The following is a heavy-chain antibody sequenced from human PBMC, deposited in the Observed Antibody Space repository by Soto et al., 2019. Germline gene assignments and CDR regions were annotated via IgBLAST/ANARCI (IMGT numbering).Heavy chain of an antibody. Sequence: QVQLQESGPGLVKPSETVSLTCTVSGGSVSPYYWTWVRRPPGKGLEWIAYIYYDGTTNYNPSLKSRVTISLDTSKNQFSLRLTSGTAADTAVYYCARGRHWLDYWGQGTLLTVSS. CDR2: IYYDGTT. V-gene: IGHV4-59*02. D-gene: IGHD6-19*01. J-gene: IGHJ4*02. CDR3: ARGRHWLDY. CDR1: GGSVSPYY.